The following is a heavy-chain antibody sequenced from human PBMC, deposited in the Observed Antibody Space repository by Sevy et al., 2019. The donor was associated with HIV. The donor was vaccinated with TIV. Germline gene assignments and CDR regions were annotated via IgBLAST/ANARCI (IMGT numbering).Heavy chain of an antibody. D-gene: IGHD3-22*01. CDR3: ARGPVRGFANSGYGY. CDR1: GGSFSGYY. V-gene: IGHV4-34*01. Sequence: SETLSLTCAVYGGSFSGYYWSWIRQPPGKGLEWIGEINHSGSTNYNPSLKSRVTISVDTSKNQFSMKLSSVTAADTAVYYCARGPVRGFANSGYGYWGQGTLVTVSS. CDR2: INHSGST. J-gene: IGHJ4*02.